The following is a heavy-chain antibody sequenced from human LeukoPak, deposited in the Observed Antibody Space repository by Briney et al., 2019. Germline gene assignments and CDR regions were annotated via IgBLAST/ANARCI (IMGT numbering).Heavy chain of an antibody. Sequence: PGGSLRLSCAASGFTFDDYTMHWVRQAPGKGLEWVSLISWDGGSTYYADSVKGRFTISRDNSKNSLYLQMNSLRTEDTALYYCAKTAGEGFGELLGPFDYWGQGTLVTVS. CDR3: AKTAGEGFGELLGPFDY. D-gene: IGHD3-10*01. CDR2: ISWDGGST. V-gene: IGHV3-43*01. J-gene: IGHJ4*02. CDR1: GFTFDDYT.